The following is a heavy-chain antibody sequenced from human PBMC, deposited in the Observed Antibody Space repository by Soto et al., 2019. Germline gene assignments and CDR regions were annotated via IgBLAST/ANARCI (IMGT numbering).Heavy chain of an antibody. J-gene: IGHJ6*03. CDR2: IYYSGST. CDR3: ARHYARDDFWSGYYLGYMDV. CDR1: GGSISSYY. V-gene: IGHV4-59*08. Sequence: SETLSLTCTVSGGSISSYYWSWIRQPPGKGLEWIGYIYYSGSTNYNPSLKSRVTISVDTSKNQFSLKLSSVTAADTAVYYCARHYARDDFWSGYYLGYMDVWGKGTTVTVSS. D-gene: IGHD3-3*01.